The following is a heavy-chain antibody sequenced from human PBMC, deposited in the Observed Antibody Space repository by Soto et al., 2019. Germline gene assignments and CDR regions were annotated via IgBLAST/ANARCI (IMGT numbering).Heavy chain of an antibody. CDR2: INPSGGT. CDR3: AREYSSSSVGFYFDY. CDR1: GGSFSTDY. J-gene: IGHJ4*02. V-gene: IGHV4-34*01. Sequence: PSETLSLTCAVYGGSFSTDYWSWIRQPPGKGLEWIGEINPSGGTNYNPSLKSRVTISVATSKNQFSLKLSSVTAADTAVYYCAREYSSSSVGFYFDYWGLGTLVTVSS. D-gene: IGHD6-6*01.